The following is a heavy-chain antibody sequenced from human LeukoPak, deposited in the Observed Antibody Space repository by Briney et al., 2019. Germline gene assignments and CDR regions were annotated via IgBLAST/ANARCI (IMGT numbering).Heavy chain of an antibody. CDR1: GYTFTGYY. J-gene: IGHJ6*02. D-gene: IGHD3-16*01. CDR2: INPNSGGT. CDR3: ARRFYYAMDV. Sequence: ASVKVSCKASGYTFTGYYIHWVRQAPGQGLEWMGWINPNSGGTNYAQKFQGWVTMTRDTSISTAYMQLSRLRSDDTAVYYCARRFYYAMDVWGQGTTVTVSS. V-gene: IGHV1-2*04.